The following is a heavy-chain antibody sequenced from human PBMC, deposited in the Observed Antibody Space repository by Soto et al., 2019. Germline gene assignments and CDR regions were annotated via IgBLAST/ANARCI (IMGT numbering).Heavy chain of an antibody. CDR2: ISGNSDTS. J-gene: IGHJ4*02. CDR1: GFPFSAYG. Sequence: PGGSLRLSCEGTGFPFSAYGMSWVRQAPGKGLEWVSSISGNSDTSYYADSVKGRFTISRDNSKNTLYLQMNSLRAEDAAVYSCAKAGYCVSTSCYFPFDYWGQGTLVTVSS. CDR3: AKAGYCVSTSCYFPFDY. D-gene: IGHD2-2*01. V-gene: IGHV3-23*01.